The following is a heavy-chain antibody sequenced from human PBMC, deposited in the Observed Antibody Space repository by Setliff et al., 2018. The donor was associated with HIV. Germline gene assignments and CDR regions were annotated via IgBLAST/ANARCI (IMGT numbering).Heavy chain of an antibody. CDR1: GGTFSSYA. J-gene: IGHJ4*02. V-gene: IGHV1-69*13. Sequence: ASVKVSCKTSGGTFSSYAITWVRQAPGQGLEWMGGTIPMFGTANYAQKFQGRVTITADESASTAYLDLSSLRSEDTAVYYCARDKYYHDTSGPPLDYWGQGTLVTVTS. CDR2: TIPMFGTA. D-gene: IGHD3-22*01. CDR3: ARDKYYHDTSGPPLDY.